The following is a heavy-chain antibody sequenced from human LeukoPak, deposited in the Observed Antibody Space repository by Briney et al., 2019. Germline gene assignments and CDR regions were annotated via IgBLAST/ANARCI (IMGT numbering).Heavy chain of an antibody. V-gene: IGHV5-51*01. CDR2: IYPGDSDT. J-gene: IGHJ6*03. Sequence: GESLKISCKGSGYSFTSYWIGWVRQMPGKGLEWMGIIYPGDSDTRYSPSFQGQVTISADKSISTAYLQWSSLKASDTAMYYCARGSRTRRYYYYYMDVWGKGTTVTVSS. CDR1: GYSFTSYW. D-gene: IGHD1-7*01. CDR3: ARGSRTRRYYYYYMDV.